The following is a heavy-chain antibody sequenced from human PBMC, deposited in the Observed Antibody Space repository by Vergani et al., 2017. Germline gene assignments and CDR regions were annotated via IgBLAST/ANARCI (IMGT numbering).Heavy chain of an antibody. D-gene: IGHD6-19*01. J-gene: IGHJ3*02. Sequence: EVQLVESGGGLVKPGGSLRLSCAASGFTFSSYSMNWVRQAPGKGLEWVSSISSSSSYIYYADSVKGRFTISRDNAKNSLYLQMNSLRAEDTAVYYCARDQWLDTDAFYIWGQGTMVTVSS. CDR1: GFTFSSYS. V-gene: IGHV3-21*01. CDR2: ISSSSSYI. CDR3: ARDQWLDTDAFYI.